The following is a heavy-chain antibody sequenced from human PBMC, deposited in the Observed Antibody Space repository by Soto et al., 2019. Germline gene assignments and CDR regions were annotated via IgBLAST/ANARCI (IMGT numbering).Heavy chain of an antibody. D-gene: IGHD1-26*01. V-gene: IGHV3-74*01. CDR3: TRDRGGNFYGGFDY. CDR1: GFTFNNYW. J-gene: IGHJ4*02. Sequence: EVQLVESGGGLVQPGGSLTLSCAAAGFTFNNYWMHWVRQAPGKGLVWVSRINIERSSRDYADSVRGRFAISRDNAKNTLYLQINNLRDEDTAVYYCTRDRGGNFYGGFDYWGRGTLVTVSP. CDR2: INIERSSR.